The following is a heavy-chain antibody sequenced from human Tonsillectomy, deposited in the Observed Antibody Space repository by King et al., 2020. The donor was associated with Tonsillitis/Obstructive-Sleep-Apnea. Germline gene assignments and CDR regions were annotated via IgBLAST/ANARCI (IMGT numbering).Heavy chain of an antibody. CDR1: GYTFTSYY. CDR2: INPSGGST. Sequence: VQLVESGAEVKKPGASVKVSCKASGYTFTSYYMHWVRQAPGQGLEWMVIINPSGGSTSYARKFQGRVTMTRDTSTGTVYMELSSLRSEDTAVYYCVSRYCSGGSCYSSAFDIWGQGTMVTVSS. V-gene: IGHV1-46*01. J-gene: IGHJ3*02. CDR3: VSRYCSGGSCYSSAFDI. D-gene: IGHD2-15*01.